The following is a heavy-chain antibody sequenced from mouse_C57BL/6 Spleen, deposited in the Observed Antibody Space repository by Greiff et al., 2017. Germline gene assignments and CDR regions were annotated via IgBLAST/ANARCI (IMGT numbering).Heavy chain of an antibody. V-gene: IGHV1-82*01. CDR2: IYPGDGDT. J-gene: IGHJ3*01. CDR3: ARSYDGYISY. Sequence: QVQLQQSGPELVKPGASVKISCKASGYAFSSSWMHWVKQRPGKGLEWIGRIYPGDGDTNYNGKFKGKATLTADKSSSTAYMQLSSLTSEDSAVYFCARSYDGYISYWGQGTLVTVSA. CDR1: GYAFSSSW. D-gene: IGHD2-3*01.